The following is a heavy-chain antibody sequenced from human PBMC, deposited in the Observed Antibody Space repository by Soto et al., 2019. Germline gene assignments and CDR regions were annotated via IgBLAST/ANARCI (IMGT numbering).Heavy chain of an antibody. CDR2: ISGSGGST. V-gene: IGHV3-23*01. D-gene: IGHD2-15*01. J-gene: IGHJ3*02. CDR1: GFTFSSYA. Sequence: EVQLLESGGGLVQPGGSLRLSCAASGFTFSSYAMSWVRQAPGKGLEWVSAISGSGGSTYYADSVKGRFTISRDNSKNTLYLQMNSLRAEDTAVYYCILVVADQGGAFDIWGQGTMVTVSS. CDR3: ILVVADQGGAFDI.